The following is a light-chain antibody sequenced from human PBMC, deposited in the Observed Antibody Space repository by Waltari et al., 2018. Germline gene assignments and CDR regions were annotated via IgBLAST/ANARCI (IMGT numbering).Light chain of an antibody. CDR1: QRVSRS. Sequence: IVLTQSPGTLSLSPGERVTLSCRSSQRVSRSLAWYQQKPGQPPKLLIYGASTRATGIPDRFTGSGSGTDFSLTISSLEPEDFAIYFCQHYVRLPATFGQGTKVEIK. J-gene: IGKJ1*01. V-gene: IGKV3-20*01. CDR3: QHYVRLPAT. CDR2: GAS.